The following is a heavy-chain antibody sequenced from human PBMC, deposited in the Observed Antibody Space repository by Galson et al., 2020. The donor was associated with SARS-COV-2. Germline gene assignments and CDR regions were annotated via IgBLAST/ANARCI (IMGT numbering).Heavy chain of an antibody. Sequence: ASVKVSCKVSGYTLTELSMHWVRQAPGKGLEWMGGFDPEDGETIYAQKFQGRVTMTEDTSTDTAYMELSSLRSEDTAVCYCATSAMVLHDAFDIWGQGTMVTVSS. CDR3: ATSAMVLHDAFDI. CDR1: GYTLTELS. D-gene: IGHD5-18*01. V-gene: IGHV1-24*01. J-gene: IGHJ3*02. CDR2: FDPEDGET.